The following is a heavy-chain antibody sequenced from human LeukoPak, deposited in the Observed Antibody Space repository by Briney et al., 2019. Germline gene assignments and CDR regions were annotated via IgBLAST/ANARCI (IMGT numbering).Heavy chain of an antibody. D-gene: IGHD5-18*01. CDR1: GYSFTSYW. V-gene: IGHV5-51*01. CDR3: ARGRGYTYGYPENWFDP. CDR2: IYPGDSGT. J-gene: IGHJ5*02. Sequence: GESLKISCQGSGYSFTSYWIGWVRQMPGKGLEWMGIIYPGDSGTRYNPSFQGQVTISADKSTSTAFLHWSSLKTSDTAIYYCARGRGYTYGYPENWFDPWGQGTLVTVSS.